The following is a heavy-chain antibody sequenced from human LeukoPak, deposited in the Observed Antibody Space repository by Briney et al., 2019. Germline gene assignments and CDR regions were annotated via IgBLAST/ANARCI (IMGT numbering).Heavy chain of an antibody. Sequence: GGSLRLSCAASGFTFDDYAMHWVRQAPGKGLEWVSGISWNSGSIGYADSVKGRFTISRDNAKNTLYLQMNSLRAEDTAVYYCAKGGGRRGYGTFDIWGQGTMVTASS. J-gene: IGHJ3*02. D-gene: IGHD6-13*01. CDR1: GFTFDDYA. V-gene: IGHV3-9*01. CDR2: ISWNSGSI. CDR3: AKGGGRRGYGTFDI.